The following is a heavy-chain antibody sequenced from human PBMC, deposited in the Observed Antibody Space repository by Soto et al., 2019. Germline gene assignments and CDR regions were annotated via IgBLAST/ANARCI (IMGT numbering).Heavy chain of an antibody. J-gene: IGHJ6*02. CDR3: ARPQRLGNFYFGMDV. V-gene: IGHV5-51*01. D-gene: IGHD5-12*01. CDR2: IYPGDSDT. Sequence: GESLKISCNGSGYSFTIYWIAWVRQMPGKGLEWMGIIYPGDSDTRFSPSFQGQVTISADKSISTAYLQWSSLKASDTAMYYCARPQRLGNFYFGMDVWGQGTTVTVSS. CDR1: GYSFTIYW.